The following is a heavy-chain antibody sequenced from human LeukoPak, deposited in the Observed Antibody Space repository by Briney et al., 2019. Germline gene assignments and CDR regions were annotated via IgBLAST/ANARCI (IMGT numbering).Heavy chain of an antibody. J-gene: IGHJ4*02. CDR3: ARVDCSGGSCYSSLDY. D-gene: IGHD2-15*01. CDR2: ISGSGGST. CDR1: GFTFSSYA. V-gene: IGHV3-23*01. Sequence: GGSLRLSCAASGFTFSSYAMSWVRQAPGKGLEWVSAISGSGGSTYYADSVKGRFTISRDNSKNTLYLQMNSLRVEDTAVYFCARVDCSGGSCYSSLDYWGQGTLITVST.